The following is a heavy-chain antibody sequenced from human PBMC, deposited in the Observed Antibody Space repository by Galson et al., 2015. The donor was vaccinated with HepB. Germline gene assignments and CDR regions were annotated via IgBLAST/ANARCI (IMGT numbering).Heavy chain of an antibody. J-gene: IGHJ4*02. Sequence: QSGAEVKKPGESLRISCKGSGYSFTSYWISWVRQMPGKGLEWMGRIDPSDSYTNYSPSFQGHVTISADKSISTAYLQWSSLKASDTAMYYCARSGYCSGGSCFTPPDYWGQGTLVTVSS. D-gene: IGHD2-15*01. CDR3: ARSGYCSGGSCFTPPDY. CDR2: IDPSDSYT. CDR1: GYSFTSYW. V-gene: IGHV5-10-1*01.